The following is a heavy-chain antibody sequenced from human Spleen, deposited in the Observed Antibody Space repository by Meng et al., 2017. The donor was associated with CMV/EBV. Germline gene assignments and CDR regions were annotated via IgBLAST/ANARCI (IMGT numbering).Heavy chain of an antibody. Sequence: GGSLRLSCAASGFTFSTYVIHWVRQAPGKGLEWVSSVRNDESKKYYADTVKGRFTVSRDNSKNTVSLEMHSLRVEDTAIYYCAKTRNGYGGQDYWGQGTLVTVSS. J-gene: IGHJ4*02. CDR1: GFTFSTYV. CDR3: AKTRNGYGGQDY. V-gene: IGHV3-30*02. CDR2: VRNDESKK. D-gene: IGHD5-12*01.